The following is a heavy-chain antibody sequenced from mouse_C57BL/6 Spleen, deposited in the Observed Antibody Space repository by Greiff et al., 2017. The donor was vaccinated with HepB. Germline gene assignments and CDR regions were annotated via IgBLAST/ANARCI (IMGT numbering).Heavy chain of an antibody. Sequence: QVQLKQPGAELVKPGASVKMSCKASGYTFTSYWITWVKQRPGQGLEWIGDIYPGSGSTNYNEKFKSKATLTVDTSSSTAYMQLSSLTSEDSAVYYCARDYDYGSSYSYWGQGTTLTVSS. D-gene: IGHD1-1*01. J-gene: IGHJ2*01. CDR2: IYPGSGST. V-gene: IGHV1-55*01. CDR3: ARDYDYGSSYSY. CDR1: GYTFTSYW.